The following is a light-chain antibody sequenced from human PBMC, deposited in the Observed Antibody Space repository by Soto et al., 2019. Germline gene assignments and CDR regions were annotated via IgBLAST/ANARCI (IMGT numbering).Light chain of an antibody. J-gene: IGKJ1*01. CDR3: QHSYSTPPT. CDR2: AAS. V-gene: IGKV1-39*01. CDR1: QSISSY. Sequence: DIQMTQSPSSLSASVGDRVTITCRASQSISSYLNWYQQKLGKAPKLLIYAASSLQSGVPSRFSGSESGTDFTLTISSLQPEDFATYYCQHSYSTPPTFVQGTKVEIK.